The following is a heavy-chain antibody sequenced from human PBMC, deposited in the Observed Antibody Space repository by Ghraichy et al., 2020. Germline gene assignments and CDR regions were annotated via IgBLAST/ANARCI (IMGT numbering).Heavy chain of an antibody. V-gene: IGHV3-23*01. CDR2: ISGSGGST. D-gene: IGHD4-23*01. CDR1: GFTFSSYA. Sequence: GGSLRLSCAASGFTFSSYAMRWVRQAPGKGLEWVSAISGSGGSTYYADSVKGRFTISRDNSKNTLYLQMNSLRAEDTAVYYCAKDRDIRGGNPDDYWGQGTLVTVSS. CDR3: AKDRDIRGGNPDDY. J-gene: IGHJ4*02.